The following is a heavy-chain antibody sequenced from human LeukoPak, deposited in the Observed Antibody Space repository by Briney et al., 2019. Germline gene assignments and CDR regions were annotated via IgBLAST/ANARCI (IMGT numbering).Heavy chain of an antibody. CDR3: ARSGRRSLIAARPRQTIIDY. V-gene: IGHV4-34*01. CDR1: GGSFSYYH. D-gene: IGHD6-6*01. J-gene: IGHJ4*02. CDR2: ISHSGT. Sequence: SETLSLTCAVHGGSFSYYHWSWIRQPPGKGLEWLGEISHSGTNYNPSLKSRVTMSLDASKSQFSLKLSSVTAADTAVYHCARSGRRSLIAARPRQTIIDYWGQGTLVTVSS.